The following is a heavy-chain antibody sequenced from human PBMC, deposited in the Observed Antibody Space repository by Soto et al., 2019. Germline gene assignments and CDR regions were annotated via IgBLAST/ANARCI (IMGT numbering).Heavy chain of an antibody. V-gene: IGHV4-31*03. CDR1: GGSISSGGYY. CDR3: ARAAHPVLNTGTIDY. Sequence: QVQLQESGPGLVKPSQTLSLTCTVSGGSISSGGYYWSWIRQHPGKGLEWIGYIYYSGSTYYNPSLKSRVTISVDTSKNQFSLKLSSVTAADTAVYYCARAAHPVLNTGTIDYWGQGTLVTVSS. D-gene: IGHD1-7*01. CDR2: IYYSGST. J-gene: IGHJ4*02.